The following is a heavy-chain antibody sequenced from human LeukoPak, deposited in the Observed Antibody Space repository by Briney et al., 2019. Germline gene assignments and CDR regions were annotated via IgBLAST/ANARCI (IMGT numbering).Heavy chain of an antibody. CDR1: GFTFSSDW. CDR3: ARERMYSGSGSTYPYYDY. J-gene: IGHJ4*02. D-gene: IGHD3-10*01. V-gene: IGHV3-7*01. Sequence: GGPLRLSCAASGFTFSSDWMSWVRQSPGKGLEWVANIKPDGSEKYFMDSVKGRFTISRDNAKNALYLEMNSLRAEDTAEYFCARERMYSGSGSTYPYYDYWGQGTLVTVSS. CDR2: IKPDGSEK.